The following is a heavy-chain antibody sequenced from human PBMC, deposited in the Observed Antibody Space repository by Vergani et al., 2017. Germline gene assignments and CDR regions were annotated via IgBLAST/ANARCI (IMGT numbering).Heavy chain of an antibody. D-gene: IGHD3-10*01. CDR1: GYTFTSYD. J-gene: IGHJ6*02. V-gene: IGHV1-8*01. CDR2: MNPNSGNT. CDR3: ARGGLLWFGESTFGNYYYGMDV. Sequence: QVQLVQSGAEVKKPGASVKVSCKASGYTFTSYDINWVRQATGQGLEWMGWMNPNSGNTGYAQKFKGRVTMTRNTYISTAYMELSRLRSEDAAVYYCARGGLLWFGESTFGNYYYGMDVWGQGTTVTVSS.